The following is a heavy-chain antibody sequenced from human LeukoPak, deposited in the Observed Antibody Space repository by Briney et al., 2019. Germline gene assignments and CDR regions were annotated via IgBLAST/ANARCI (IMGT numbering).Heavy chain of an antibody. V-gene: IGHV3-23*01. J-gene: IGHJ4*02. CDR3: AKEAGIVAPVGDY. CDR2: ISASGT. Sequence: GGSLRLSCAASGFNFRSLAMTWVRQAPGKGLEWVSTISASGTYYADPVRGRFTISRDNSRNTLDLQMSSLRAEDTAIYYCAKEAGIVAPVGDYWGQGTLVTVSS. D-gene: IGHD5-12*01. CDR1: GFNFRSLA.